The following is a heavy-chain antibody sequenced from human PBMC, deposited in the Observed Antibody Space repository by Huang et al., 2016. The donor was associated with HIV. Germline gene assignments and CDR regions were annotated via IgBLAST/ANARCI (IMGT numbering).Heavy chain of an antibody. CDR3: AKGGSAAAVLDF. Sequence: QVQLVESGGGVVQPGRSLRISCAASGFTFSSYGMHWVRQGLGKGLEWVAVISDDAKTKYYADSVKGRFSISRDNSKTTVYLQLNSLRLEDTAVYYCAKGGSAAAVLDFWGQGTLVTVSS. CDR2: ISDDAKTK. J-gene: IGHJ4*02. D-gene: IGHD6-13*01. V-gene: IGHV3-30*18. CDR1: GFTFSSYG.